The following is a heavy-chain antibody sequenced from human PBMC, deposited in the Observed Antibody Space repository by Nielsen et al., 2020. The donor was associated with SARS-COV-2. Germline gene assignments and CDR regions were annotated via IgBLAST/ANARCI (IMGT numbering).Heavy chain of an antibody. CDR2: ISSSRSYT. D-gene: IGHD3-22*01. J-gene: IGHJ4*02. V-gene: IGHV3-11*06. Sequence: GESLKISCAASGFTFSDYYMSWIRQAPGKGLEWVSYISSSRSYTNYADSVKGRFTISRDNAKNSLYLQMNSLRAEDTAVYYCARASMIVVVITPFDYWGQGTLVTVSS. CDR1: GFTFSDYY. CDR3: ARASMIVVVITPFDY.